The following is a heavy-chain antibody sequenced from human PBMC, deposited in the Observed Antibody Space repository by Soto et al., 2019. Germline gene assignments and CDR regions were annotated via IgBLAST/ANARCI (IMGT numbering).Heavy chain of an antibody. J-gene: IGHJ4*02. V-gene: IGHV3-15*07. Sequence: EVQMVESGGGLVKPGGSLRLSCAASGFTFTNAWLNWVRQTPGKGLEWVGRSKSIADGGTTDYAAPGKGRFTISRDDSKNTLYLQMNSLKTEDTAVYYCATNPLYWGRGTLVTVSS. CDR2: SKSIADGGTT. CDR3: ATNPLY. CDR1: GFTFTNAW.